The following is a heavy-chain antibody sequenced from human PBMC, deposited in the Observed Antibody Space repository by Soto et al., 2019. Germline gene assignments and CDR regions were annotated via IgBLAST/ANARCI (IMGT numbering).Heavy chain of an antibody. CDR2: IIPISGTA. D-gene: IGHD2-2*01. CDR1: GGTFSSYA. V-gene: IGHV1-69*01. CDR3: ARSQGSSTSLAIYEYYYYCMDV. Sequence: QVQLVQSGAEVKKPGSSVKVSCKASGGTFSSYAISWVRQAPEQGLEWMGGIIPISGTANSAQKFQGRVSITADESTSTAYMEVSSLRSEDTAVYYCARSQGSSTSLAIYEYYYYCMDVWGQGTTVTVPS. J-gene: IGHJ6*02.